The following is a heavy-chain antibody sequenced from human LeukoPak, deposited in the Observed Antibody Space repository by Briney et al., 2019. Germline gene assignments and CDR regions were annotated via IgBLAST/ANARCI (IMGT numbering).Heavy chain of an antibody. CDR1: GGSISSYY. CDR2: IYYSGST. D-gene: IGHD3-10*01. J-gene: IGHJ4*02. Sequence: PSETLSLTCTVSGGSISSYYWSWIRQPPGKGLEWIGYIYYSGSTYYNPSLKSRVTISVDTSKNQFSLKLSSVTAADTAVYYCARDKSIYYYGSGSYFDYWGQGTLVTVSS. V-gene: IGHV4-59*12. CDR3: ARDKSIYYYGSGSYFDY.